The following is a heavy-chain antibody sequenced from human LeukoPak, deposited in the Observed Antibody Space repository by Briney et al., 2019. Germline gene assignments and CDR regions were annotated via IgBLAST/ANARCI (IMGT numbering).Heavy chain of an antibody. J-gene: IGHJ4*02. V-gene: IGHV3-11*01. CDR3: ARENYYDSSGYYLNFGY. CDR2: ISSSGSTI. Sequence: GALRLSCAASGFTFSDYYMSWIRQAPGKGLEWVSYISSSGSTIYYADSVKGRFTISRDNAKNSLYLQMNSLRAEDTAVYYCARENYYDSSGYYLNFGYWGQGTLVTVSS. CDR1: GFTFSDYY. D-gene: IGHD3-22*01.